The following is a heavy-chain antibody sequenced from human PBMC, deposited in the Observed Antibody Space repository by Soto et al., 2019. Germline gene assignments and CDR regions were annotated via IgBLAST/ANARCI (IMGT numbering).Heavy chain of an antibody. D-gene: IGHD1-26*01. CDR1: GGSISSSNW. V-gene: IGHV4-4*02. Sequence: QVQLQESGPGLVKPSGTLSLTCAVSGGSISSSNWWSWVRQPPGKGLEWIGEIYHSGSTNYNPSLKSRVTISGDKYKHQFSQKLSSVTGADTAVYYCARDHRIRWERREYGMDVWGQGTTVTVSS. CDR3: ARDHRIRWERREYGMDV. J-gene: IGHJ6*02. CDR2: IYHSGST.